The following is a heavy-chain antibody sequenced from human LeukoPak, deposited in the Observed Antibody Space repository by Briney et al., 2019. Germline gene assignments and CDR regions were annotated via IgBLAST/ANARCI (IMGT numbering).Heavy chain of an antibody. Sequence: ASVKVSRKVSGYTLTELSMHWVRQAPGKGLEWMGGFDPEDGETIYAQKFQGRVTMTEDTSTDTAYMELSSLRSEDTVVYYCATACYYGSGSYYNVLLGPNWFDPWGQGTLVTVSS. J-gene: IGHJ5*02. D-gene: IGHD3-10*01. V-gene: IGHV1-24*01. CDR2: FDPEDGET. CDR3: ATACYYGSGSYYNVLLGPNWFDP. CDR1: GYTLTELS.